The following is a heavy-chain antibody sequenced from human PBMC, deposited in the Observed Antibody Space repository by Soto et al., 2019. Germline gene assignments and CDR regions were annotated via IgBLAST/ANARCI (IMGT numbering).Heavy chain of an antibody. CDR2: VYSSGRT. CDR3: ARGSELWPS. CDR1: VGSISSYY. V-gene: IGHV4-59*01. J-gene: IGHJ5*02. D-gene: IGHD5-18*01. Sequence: QVQLQESGPGLVKPSETLSLTCTVSVGSISSYYWSWIREPPGKGLEWIGYVYSSGRTSYNPSLRSRVTISVDTSNNHFSLHLGSVTAADTAVDYCARGSELWPSWGPGTLVTVSS.